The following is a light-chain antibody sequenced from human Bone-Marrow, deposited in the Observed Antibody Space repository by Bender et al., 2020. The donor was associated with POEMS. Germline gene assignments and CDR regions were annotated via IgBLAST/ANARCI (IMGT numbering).Light chain of an antibody. J-gene: IGLJ2*01. CDR1: TSDFETNNF. CDR2: QST. CDR3: FSYVGGKTFG. V-gene: IGLV2-23*03. Sequence: QSALTQPASVSGSPGQSITISCTGTTSDFETNNFVSWYQHHPGRVPQVIIYQSTKRPSGVSNRLSASKSGNTASLTISGLQAEDEADYYCFSYVGGKTFGFGGGTKVTVL.